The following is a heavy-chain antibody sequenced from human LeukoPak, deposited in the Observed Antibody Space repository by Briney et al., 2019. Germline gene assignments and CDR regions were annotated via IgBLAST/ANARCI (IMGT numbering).Heavy chain of an antibody. D-gene: IGHD3-10*01. V-gene: IGHV3-48*04. Sequence: GGSLRLSCAGSGFTFGSYSMNWVRHAPGKGLEWVSYIGHTGSITDYADSVKGRFTITRDNAKNSLYLQMNTLRAEDTAVYYCVRDGAVVTSGSYPWRYFQYWGQGTLVTVSS. CDR1: GFTFGSYS. J-gene: IGHJ1*01. CDR2: IGHTGSIT. CDR3: VRDGAVVTSGSYPWRYFQY.